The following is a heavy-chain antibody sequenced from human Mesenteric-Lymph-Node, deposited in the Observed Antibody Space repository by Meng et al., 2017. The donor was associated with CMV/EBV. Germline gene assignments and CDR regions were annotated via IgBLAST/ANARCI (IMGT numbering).Heavy chain of an antibody. D-gene: IGHD1-26*01. J-gene: IGHJ4*02. CDR2: IKARADGRTT. CDR3: ATSDRGWEPDY. Sequence: CVASGFAFSNVWMSWVRQAPRKGLDWVGRIKARADGRTTDYGAPVKGRFIISRDDSKNTLYLQMNSLKTEDTAVYYCATSDRGWEPDYWGQGTLVTVSS. V-gene: IGHV3-15*01. CDR1: GFAFSNVW.